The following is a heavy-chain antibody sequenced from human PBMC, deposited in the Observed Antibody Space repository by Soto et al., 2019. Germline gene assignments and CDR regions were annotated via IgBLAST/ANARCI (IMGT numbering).Heavy chain of an antibody. CDR3: ARPHYDILTGPSGWFDP. J-gene: IGHJ5*02. D-gene: IGHD3-9*01. CDR2: IYYSGST. Sequence: SETLSLTCTVSGGSISSSSYYWGWIRQPPGKGLEWIGSIYYSGSTYYNPSLKSRVTISVDTSKNQFSLKLSSVTAADTAVYYCARPHYDILTGPSGWFDPWCQGTLVTVSS. V-gene: IGHV4-39*01. CDR1: GGSISSSSYY.